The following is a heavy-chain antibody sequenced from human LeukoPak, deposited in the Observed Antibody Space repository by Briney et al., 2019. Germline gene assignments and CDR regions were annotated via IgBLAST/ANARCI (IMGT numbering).Heavy chain of an antibody. CDR1: GGSISSGGYY. D-gene: IGHD6-6*01. Sequence: SETPSLTCTVSGGSISSGGYYWSWIRQHPGKGLEWIGYNYYSGSTYYNPSLKSRVTISVDTSKNQFSLKLSSVTAADTAVYYCASLYSSSSEDYWGQGTLVTVSS. CDR2: NYYSGST. CDR3: ASLYSSSSEDY. V-gene: IGHV4-31*03. J-gene: IGHJ4*02.